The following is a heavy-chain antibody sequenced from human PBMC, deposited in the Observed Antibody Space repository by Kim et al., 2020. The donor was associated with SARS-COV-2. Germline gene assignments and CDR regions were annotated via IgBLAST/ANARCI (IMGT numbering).Heavy chain of an antibody. CDR3: ARTTVATLGYGFDV. Sequence: PSFKGQVTISADTSNSTISLHWSSLKASDTAMYYCARTTVATLGYGFDVWGQGTTVTVSS. D-gene: IGHD4-17*01. J-gene: IGHJ6*02. V-gene: IGHV5-51*01.